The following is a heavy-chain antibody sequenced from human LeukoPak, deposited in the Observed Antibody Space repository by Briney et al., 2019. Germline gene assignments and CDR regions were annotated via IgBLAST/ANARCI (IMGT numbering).Heavy chain of an antibody. J-gene: IGHJ3*02. CDR2: INPNSGGT. V-gene: IGHV1-2*06. D-gene: IGHD6-19*01. CDR1: GYIFTGHY. Sequence: GASVKVSCKAAGYIFTGHYMHWVRQAPGQGLEWMGRINPNSGGTNYAQKFQGRVTMTRDTSISTAYMELSRLRSDDTAVYYCARGDSGSDAFDIWGQGTMVTVSS. CDR3: ARGDSGSDAFDI.